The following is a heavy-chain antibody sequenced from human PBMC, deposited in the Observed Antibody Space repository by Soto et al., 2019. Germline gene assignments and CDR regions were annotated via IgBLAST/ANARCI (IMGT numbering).Heavy chain of an antibody. Sequence: VGSLRLSCAASGFTFSSYAMHWVRQAPGKGLEWVAVISYDGSNKYYADSVKGRFTISRDNSKNTLYLQMNSLRAEDTAVYYCARDNGPPWLDSSGSEFDYWGQGTLVTGSS. J-gene: IGHJ4*02. CDR2: ISYDGSNK. D-gene: IGHD3-22*01. CDR1: GFTFSSYA. CDR3: ARDNGPPWLDSSGSEFDY. V-gene: IGHV3-30-3*01.